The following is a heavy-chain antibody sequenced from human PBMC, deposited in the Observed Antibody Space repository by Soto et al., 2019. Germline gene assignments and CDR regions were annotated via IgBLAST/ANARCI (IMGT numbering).Heavy chain of an antibody. CDR3: AKDRDVVVVIAAAATGAFDV. CDR2: ISGAGANT. V-gene: IGHV3-23*04. J-gene: IGHJ3*01. CDR1: GFTFNNFA. D-gene: IGHD2-15*01. Sequence: EVQLVESGGGLVQPGGSLRLSCAASGFTFNNFALTWVRQAPGKGLEWVSTISGAGANTYYADSVKGRFTISRDNSKNTLYLQMFSLRAEDMAVYFCAKDRDVVVVIAAAATGAFDVWGQGTMVTVSS.